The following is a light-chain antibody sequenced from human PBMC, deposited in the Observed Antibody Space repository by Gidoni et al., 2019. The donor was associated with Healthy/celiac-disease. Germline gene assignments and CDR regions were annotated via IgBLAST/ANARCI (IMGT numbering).Light chain of an antibody. CDR3: QQYGSSSGA. V-gene: IGKV3-20*01. CDR1: QAVSNSY. Sequence: ESVLTQSPGTMSLSPGERATLSCRASQAVSNSYLAWYVQKPGQAPRLLIYGASNRATGTPDRFSGSGSGKDFTLTISRLEPEDFATYYCQQYGSSSGAFGQGTKVEIK. J-gene: IGKJ1*01. CDR2: GAS.